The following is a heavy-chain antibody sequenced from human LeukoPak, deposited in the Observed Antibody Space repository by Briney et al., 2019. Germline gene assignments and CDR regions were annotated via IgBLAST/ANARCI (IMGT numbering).Heavy chain of an antibody. D-gene: IGHD6-13*01. CDR2: MHYSGST. Sequence: SETLSLTCTVSGGSISSSSYSWGWIRQPPGKGLEWIGNMHYSGSTYYNPSLKSRVTISVDTSKNQFSLKLSSVTAADTAVYYCAGLYSSSCYFDYWGQGTLVTVSS. CDR1: GGSISSSSYS. J-gene: IGHJ4*02. CDR3: AGLYSSSCYFDY. V-gene: IGHV4-39*01.